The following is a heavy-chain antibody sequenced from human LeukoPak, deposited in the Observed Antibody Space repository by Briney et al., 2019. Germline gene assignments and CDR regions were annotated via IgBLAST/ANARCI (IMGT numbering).Heavy chain of an antibody. CDR1: GFTFSSYS. CDR3: ARDSMVRGVMSY. CDR2: ISSSSYI. V-gene: IGHV3-21*01. J-gene: IGHJ4*02. Sequence: GGSLRLSCVASGFTFSSYSMNWVRQAPGKGLEWVSSISSSSYIYYADSVKGRFTISRDNAKNSLYLQMNSLRAEDTAVYYCARDSMVRGVMSYWGQGTLVTVSS. D-gene: IGHD3-10*01.